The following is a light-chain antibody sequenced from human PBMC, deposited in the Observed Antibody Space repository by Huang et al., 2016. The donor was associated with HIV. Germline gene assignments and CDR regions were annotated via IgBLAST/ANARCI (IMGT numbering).Light chain of an antibody. J-gene: IGKJ2*03. Sequence: IVLTQSPDTLSLSPGERATLSCRASQTVTNNYLAWYQQRPGLAPRLLIYGASTRAPGIPDRFIGSGSGTDFTLTISRLEPKDFVVYYCQQFGSSPPYSFGQGTKLEIK. CDR3: QQFGSSPPYS. CDR1: QTVTNNY. CDR2: GAS. V-gene: IGKV3-20*01.